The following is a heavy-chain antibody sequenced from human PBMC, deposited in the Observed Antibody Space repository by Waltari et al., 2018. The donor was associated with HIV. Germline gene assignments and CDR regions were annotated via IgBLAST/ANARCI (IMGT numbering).Heavy chain of an antibody. CDR1: GDSINSGGYS. CDR3: ARVGYYYFDL. D-gene: IGHD2-15*01. V-gene: IGHV4-31*03. Sequence: QVQLQESGPGLVKPSQTLSLTCTVSGDSINSGGYSWAWLRQHPGKGLEWIGFAYYRGSTFFNPSFKSRATISGDTSKNQFSLELTSLNAADTAVYYCARVGYYYFDLWGRGTLVTVSS. J-gene: IGHJ2*01. CDR2: AYYRGST.